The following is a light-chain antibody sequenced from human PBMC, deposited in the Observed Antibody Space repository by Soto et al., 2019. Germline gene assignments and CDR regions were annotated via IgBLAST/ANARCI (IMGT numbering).Light chain of an antibody. CDR1: QRISSW. J-gene: IGKJ1*01. CDR2: DAS. V-gene: IGKV1-5*01. CDR3: QQYQSYSKT. Sequence: DIQMTQSPATLSASVGDRVTITCRASQRISSWLAWYQQKPGKAPKILIYDASSLATGVPSRFSGSGFGTEFTLTITRLQPDDFAAYYCQQYQSYSKTFGQGTKVEIK.